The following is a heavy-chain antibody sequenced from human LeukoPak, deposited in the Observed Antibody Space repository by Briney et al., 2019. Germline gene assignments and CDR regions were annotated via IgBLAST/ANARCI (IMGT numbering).Heavy chain of an antibody. CDR2: INHSGST. CDR1: GGSFSGYY. D-gene: IGHD3-10*01. V-gene: IGHV4-34*01. CDR3: ARALVEVWFGDEFDP. J-gene: IGHJ5*02. Sequence: SETLSLTCAVYGGSFSGYYWSWIRQPPGKGLEWIGEINHSGSTNYNPSLKSRVTISVDTSKNQFSLKLSSVTAADTAVYYCARALVEVWFGDEFDPWGQGTLVTVSS.